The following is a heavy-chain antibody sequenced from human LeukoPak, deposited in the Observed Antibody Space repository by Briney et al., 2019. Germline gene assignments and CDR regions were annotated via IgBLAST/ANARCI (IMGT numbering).Heavy chain of an antibody. CDR3: ARGRAVVATRLDY. CDR1: GGSFSGYY. CDR2: INHSGST. D-gene: IGHD5-12*01. J-gene: IGHJ4*02. Sequence: PSETLSLTCAVYGGSFSGYYWSWIRQPPGKGLEWIGEINHSGSTNYNPSLKSRVTISVDTSKNQLSLKLSSVTAADTAVYYCARGRAVVATRLDYWGQGTLVTVSS. V-gene: IGHV4-34*01.